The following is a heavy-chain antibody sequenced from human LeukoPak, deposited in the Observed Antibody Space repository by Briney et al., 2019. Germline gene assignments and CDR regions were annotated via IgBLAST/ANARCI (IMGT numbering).Heavy chain of an antibody. CDR2: IYYSGST. V-gene: IGHV4-59*01. D-gene: IGHD2-2*01. CDR3: ARGSSSTSPRFDP. Sequence: SETLSLTCTVSGGSISSYYWSWIRQPPGKGLEWIGYIYYSGSTNYNPSLKSRVTISVDTSKNQFSLKLSSVAAADTAVYYCARGSSSTSPRFDPWGQGTLVTVSS. J-gene: IGHJ5*02. CDR1: GGSISSYY.